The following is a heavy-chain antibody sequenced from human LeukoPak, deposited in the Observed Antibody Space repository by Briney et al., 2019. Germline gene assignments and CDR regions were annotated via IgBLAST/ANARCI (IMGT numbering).Heavy chain of an antibody. Sequence: GGSLRLSCGASAATFSSHWMHWVRQAPGKGLVWVSRINSDGSSTSYADSVKGRFTISRDNAKNTLYLQMNSVRAEDTAVYYCVKARLRALDIWGQGTMVTVSS. CDR1: AATFSSHW. D-gene: IGHD3-16*01. CDR3: VKARLRALDI. CDR2: INSDGSST. V-gene: IGHV3-74*01. J-gene: IGHJ3*02.